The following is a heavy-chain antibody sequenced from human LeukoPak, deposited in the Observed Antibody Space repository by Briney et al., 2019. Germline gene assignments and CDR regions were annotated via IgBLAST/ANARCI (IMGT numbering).Heavy chain of an antibody. V-gene: IGHV3-48*04. Sequence: GGSLRLSCAASGFTFSSYAMSWVRQAPGKGLEWVSYISSSGSTIYYADSVKGRFTISRDNAKNSLYLQMNSLRAEDTAVYYCARTSSSWYDYYYYGMDVWGQGTTVTVSS. D-gene: IGHD6-13*01. CDR1: GFTFSSYA. CDR2: ISSSGSTI. CDR3: ARTSSSWYDYYYYGMDV. J-gene: IGHJ6*02.